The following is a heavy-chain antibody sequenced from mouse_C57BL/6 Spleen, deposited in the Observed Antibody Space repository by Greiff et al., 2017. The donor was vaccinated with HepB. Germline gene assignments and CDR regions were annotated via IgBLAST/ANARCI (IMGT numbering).Heavy chain of an antibody. CDR1: GYTFTSYW. V-gene: IGHV1-50*01. Sequence: QVHVKQPGAELVKPGASVKLSCKASGYTFTSYWMQWVKQRPGQGLEWIGEIDPSDSYTNYNQKFKGKATLTVDTSSSTAYMQLSSLTSEDSAVYYCARGLRYFDYWGQGTTLTGSS. CDR3: ARGLRYFDY. J-gene: IGHJ2*01. CDR2: IDPSDSYT. D-gene: IGHD1-1*01.